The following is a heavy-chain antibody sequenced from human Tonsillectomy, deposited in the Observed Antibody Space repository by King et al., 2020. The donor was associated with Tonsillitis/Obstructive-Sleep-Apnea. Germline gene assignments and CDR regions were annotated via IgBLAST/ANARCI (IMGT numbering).Heavy chain of an antibody. J-gene: IGHJ3*02. CDR2: ISWNGFYI. Sequence: EVQLVESGGXLVRPGRXLRLSCAASGFTFDDXAMHWVRQAPGKGLEWVSGISWNGFYIGYADSVQGRFTISRDNAKKFLYLQMNSLRGEDTAFYYCAKIXXPRAXDIWXXGKMVTVXS. V-gene: IGHV3-9*01. CDR3: AKIXXPRAXDI. CDR1: GFTFDDXA.